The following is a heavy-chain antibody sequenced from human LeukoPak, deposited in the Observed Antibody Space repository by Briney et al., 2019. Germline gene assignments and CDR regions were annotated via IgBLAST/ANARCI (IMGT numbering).Heavy chain of an antibody. D-gene: IGHD3-22*01. CDR3: ATVRQYYYDSSGLTFDY. Sequence: GGSLRLSCAASGFTFSSYAMSWVRQAPGKGLEWVSAISGSGGSTYYADSVKGRFTISRDNSKNTLYLQMNSLRAEDTAVYYCATVRQYYYDSSGLTFDYWGQGTLVTVFS. CDR1: GFTFSSYA. CDR2: ISGSGGST. V-gene: IGHV3-23*01. J-gene: IGHJ4*02.